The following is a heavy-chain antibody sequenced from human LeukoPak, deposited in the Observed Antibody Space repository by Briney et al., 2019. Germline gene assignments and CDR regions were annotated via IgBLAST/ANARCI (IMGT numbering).Heavy chain of an antibody. Sequence: PSETLSLTCAVYGGSFSGYYWSWIRQPPGKGLEWIGEINHGGSTNYNPSLKSRVTISVDTSKNQFSLKLSSVTAADTAVYYCARHPFATPFDSWGPGTLVTVSS. V-gene: IGHV4-34*01. CDR1: GGSFSGYY. J-gene: IGHJ4*02. CDR2: INHGGST. D-gene: IGHD2-15*01. CDR3: ARHPFATPFDS.